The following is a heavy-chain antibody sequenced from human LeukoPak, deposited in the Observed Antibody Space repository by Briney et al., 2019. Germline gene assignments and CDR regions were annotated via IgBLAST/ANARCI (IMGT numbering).Heavy chain of an antibody. Sequence: PSETLSLTCTVSGGSISSYYWSWIRQPAGKGLEWIGRIYTSGSTNYNPSLKSRVTISVDTSKNQFSLKLSSVTAADTAVYYCARVRVIPRTQTYYFDYWGQGTLVTVSS. CDR2: IYTSGST. V-gene: IGHV4-4*07. CDR1: GGSISSYY. CDR3: ARVRVIPRTQTYYFDY. J-gene: IGHJ4*02. D-gene: IGHD1-14*01.